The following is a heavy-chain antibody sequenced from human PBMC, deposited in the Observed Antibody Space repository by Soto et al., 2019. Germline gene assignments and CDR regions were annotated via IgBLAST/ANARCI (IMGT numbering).Heavy chain of an antibody. CDR3: ARHGGEAVVVPAAMRRNYYYYYMDV. Sequence: SETLSLTCTVSGGSISSSRYYWGWIRQPPGKGLEWIGSIYYSGSTYYNPSLKSRVTISVDTSKNQFSLKLSSVTAADTAVYYCARHGGEAVVVPAAMRRNYYYYYMDVWGKGTTVTVSS. CDR1: GGSISSSRYY. J-gene: IGHJ6*03. CDR2: IYYSGST. D-gene: IGHD2-2*01. V-gene: IGHV4-39*01.